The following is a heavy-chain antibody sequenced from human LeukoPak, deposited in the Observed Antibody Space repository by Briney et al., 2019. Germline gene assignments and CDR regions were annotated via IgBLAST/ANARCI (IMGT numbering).Heavy chain of an antibody. V-gene: IGHV1-8*01. CDR1: GYTFTSYD. J-gene: IGHJ4*02. CDR2: MNPNSGNT. Sequence: GASVKVSCKASGYTFTSYDINWVRQATGQGLEWMGWMNPNSGNTGYAQKFQGRVTMTRDTSISTAYMELSRLRSDDTAVYYCASVSSGDSKGPHYFDYWGQGTLVTVSS. CDR3: ASVSSGDSKGPHYFDY. D-gene: IGHD2-21*02.